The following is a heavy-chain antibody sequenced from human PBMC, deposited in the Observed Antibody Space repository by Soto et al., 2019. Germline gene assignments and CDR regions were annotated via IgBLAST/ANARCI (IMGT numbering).Heavy chain of an antibody. CDR1: GAACSSRRSS. J-gene: IGHJ5*02. CDR3: SRRAPEGFDP. Sequence: PSCSPALGCTSLGAACSSRRSSWPWLGGARGKGLEWVGSLCYSGYYYRLSLKGRVTISVATSKNQLSLNLTSVNAADTAIYYCSRRAPEGFDPWGQGTLVTVSS. V-gene: IGHV4-39*01. CDR2: LCYSGY.